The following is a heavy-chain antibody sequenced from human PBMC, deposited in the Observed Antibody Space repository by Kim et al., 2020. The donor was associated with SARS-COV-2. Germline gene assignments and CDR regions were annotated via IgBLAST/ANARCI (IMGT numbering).Heavy chain of an antibody. V-gene: IGHV4-34*01. CDR2: INHSGST. D-gene: IGHD3-10*01. CDR3: VRVMPGQLKNYYGSGSYRRSYYYYGMDV. CDR1: GGSFSGYY. Sequence: SETLSLTCAVYGGSFSGYYWSWIRQPPGKGLEWIGEINHSGSTNYNPSLKSRVTISVDTSKNQFSLKLSSVTAADTAVYYCVRVMPGQLKNYYGSGSYRRSYYYYGMDVWGQGTTVTVSS. J-gene: IGHJ6*02.